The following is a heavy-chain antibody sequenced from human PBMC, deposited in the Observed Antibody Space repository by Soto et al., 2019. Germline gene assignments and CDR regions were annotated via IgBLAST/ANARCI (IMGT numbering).Heavy chain of an antibody. CDR3: GRGRRESRLGPDY. CDR2: IYYTGST. Sequence: SETLCLTWSVAGGSISNYYWSWIRQPPGKGLEWIGHIYYTGSTNYNPSLKTRVTISVDTSKNQFSLKVSSVTAADTAVYYCGRGRRESRLGPDYWGPGTLVPVSS. V-gene: IGHV4-59*01. D-gene: IGHD3-10*01. CDR1: GGSISNYY. J-gene: IGHJ4*02.